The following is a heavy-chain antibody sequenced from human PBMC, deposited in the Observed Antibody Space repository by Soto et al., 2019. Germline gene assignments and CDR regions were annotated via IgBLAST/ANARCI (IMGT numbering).Heavy chain of an antibody. V-gene: IGHV4-31*03. CDR3: TTDRLLWLGESPSWHWFDY. CDR1: GDSISSGGYY. Sequence: SETLSLTCTVSGDSISSGGYYWSWIRQHPGKGLEWIGYIYYSGSTDYNPSLKGRITISLDTSKNQFSLKLSSVTIEDTAIYYCTTDRLLWLGESPSWHWFDYWGQGALVTVSS. J-gene: IGHJ4*02. D-gene: IGHD3-10*01. CDR2: IYYSGST.